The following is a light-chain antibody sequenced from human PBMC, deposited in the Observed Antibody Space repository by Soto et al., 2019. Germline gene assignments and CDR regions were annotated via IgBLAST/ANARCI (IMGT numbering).Light chain of an antibody. CDR2: GVS. CDR1: SSDVGGYNY. J-gene: IGLJ1*01. Sequence: QSALTQPPSASGSPGQSVTIPCTGTSSDVGGYNYVSWYQQHPGKAPKLMIYGVSKRPSGVPDRFSGSKSGNTASLTVSGLQAEDEADYYCSSYAGSNNYVFGTGTKVTVL. V-gene: IGLV2-8*01. CDR3: SSYAGSNNYV.